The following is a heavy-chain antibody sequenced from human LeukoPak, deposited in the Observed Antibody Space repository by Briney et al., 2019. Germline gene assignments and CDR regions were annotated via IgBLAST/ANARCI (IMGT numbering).Heavy chain of an antibody. CDR2: ITATGDTT. D-gene: IGHD4-23*01. J-gene: IGHJ4*02. CDR1: GFTFTKCA. V-gene: IGHV3-23*01. CDR3: ARESYGNSRYYFDY. Sequence: GGSLRLSCVASGFTFTKCAMSWIRQAPGKGLEWVALITATGDTTYYADSVKGRFTISRDNSKNTLYLQMNSLRAEDTAAYYCARESYGNSRYYFDYWGQGTLVTVSS.